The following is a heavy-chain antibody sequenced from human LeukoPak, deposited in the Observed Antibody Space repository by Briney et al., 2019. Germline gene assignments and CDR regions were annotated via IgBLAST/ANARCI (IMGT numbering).Heavy chain of an antibody. Sequence: VASVTVSCKASGYTFTGYYMHWVRQAPGPGLEWMGWINPNSGGTNYAQRFQGRVTMTRDTSISTAYMELSRLRSDDTAVYYCARDPYGGNPPDYMDVWGKGTTVTVSS. J-gene: IGHJ6*03. CDR1: GYTFTGYY. V-gene: IGHV1-2*02. CDR3: ARDPYGGNPPDYMDV. CDR2: INPNSGGT. D-gene: IGHD4-23*01.